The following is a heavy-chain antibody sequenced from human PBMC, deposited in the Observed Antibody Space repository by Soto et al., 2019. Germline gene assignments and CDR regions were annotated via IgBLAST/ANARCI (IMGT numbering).Heavy chain of an antibody. CDR1: GYSFSDYD. V-gene: IGHV1-8*02. D-gene: IGHD1-20*01. J-gene: IGHJ5*02. CDR3: ARDNRYNWNDEGWFDP. CDR2: MNPNSGNT. Sequence: QVQLVQSGAEVKKPGASVKVSCKASGYSFSDYDINWVRQATGQEPEWMGWMNPNSGNTGYAQKFQGRVTMTRNTSINTADMELSSLGSEDTAVYYCARDNRYNWNDEGWFDPWGQGTLVTVSS.